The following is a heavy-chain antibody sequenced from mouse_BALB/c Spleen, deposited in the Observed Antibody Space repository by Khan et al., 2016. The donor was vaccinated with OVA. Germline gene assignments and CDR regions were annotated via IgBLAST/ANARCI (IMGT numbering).Heavy chain of an antibody. V-gene: IGHV1S29*02. Sequence: VQLQQSGPEVVKPGASVKISCKASGYTFTDYNMDWVKQRHGKSLEWIGYFFPNSGGSGYNQKFKTKATLTVDISSNTAYMDLRSLTSEDSAVYYCVRSGYGSFAFWGQGTLVTVSA. CDR2: FFPNSGGS. J-gene: IGHJ3*01. CDR3: VRSGYGSFAF. CDR1: GYTFTDYN. D-gene: IGHD1-2*01.